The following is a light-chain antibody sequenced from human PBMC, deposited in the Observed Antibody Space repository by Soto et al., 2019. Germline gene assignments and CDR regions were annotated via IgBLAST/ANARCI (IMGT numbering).Light chain of an antibody. Sequence: SALTQPASVSGSPGQSITISCSGTSSDIGFYNYVSWYQQHPGKAPKLIIHQVNNRPSGISARFSGSKFGNTASLTISGLQAEDEADYFCSSYQSSSTPYVFGTGTKLTVL. V-gene: IGLV2-14*01. CDR1: SSDIGFYNY. CDR3: SSYQSSSTPYV. CDR2: QVN. J-gene: IGLJ1*01.